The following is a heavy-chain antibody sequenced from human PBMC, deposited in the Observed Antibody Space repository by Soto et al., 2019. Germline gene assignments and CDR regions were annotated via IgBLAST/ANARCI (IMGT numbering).Heavy chain of an antibody. CDR2: IYYSGST. Sequence: SETLSLTCTVSGGSISSGGYYWSWIRQHPGKGLEWIGYIYYSGSTYYNPSLKSRVTISVDTSKNQFSLKLSSVTAADTAVYYCARSSQSTGTTFGYWGQGTLVTAPQ. CDR3: ARSSQSTGTTFGY. CDR1: GGSISSGGYY. J-gene: IGHJ4*02. D-gene: IGHD4-17*01. V-gene: IGHV4-31*03.